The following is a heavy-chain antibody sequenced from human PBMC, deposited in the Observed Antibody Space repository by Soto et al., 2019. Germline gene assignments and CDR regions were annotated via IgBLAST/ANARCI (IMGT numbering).Heavy chain of an antibody. CDR3: AHDPCCGVAPYSFDD. CDR2: IYWDDDK. CDR1: GFSLSTSGVG. Sequence: QITLKESGPTLVKPTQTLTLTCTFSGFSLSTSGVGVGWIRQPPGQALEWLAVIYWDDDKRSSSSLKRRLTITTDTSQNQEGLTMTNMDPVDTATYYCAHDPCCGVAPYSFDDWGQGILVTASS. V-gene: IGHV2-5*02. D-gene: IGHD2-21*01. J-gene: IGHJ4*02.